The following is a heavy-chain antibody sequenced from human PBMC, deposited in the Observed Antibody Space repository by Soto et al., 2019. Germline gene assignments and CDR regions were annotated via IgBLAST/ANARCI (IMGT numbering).Heavy chain of an antibody. J-gene: IGHJ3*01. V-gene: IGHV3-33*05. Sequence: QVQLVESGGGVVQPGRSLRLSCAASGFTFSAYGIHWVRQAPGKGLEWVATISFDSRDKLYVDSMNGRLTISRENSRNTVYLQMDSLRAEDTSVYHCARVCGGACGKAFEVWGQGTVVAVSP. D-gene: IGHD2-21*02. CDR3: ARVCGGACGKAFEV. CDR2: ISFDSRDK. CDR1: GFTFSAYG.